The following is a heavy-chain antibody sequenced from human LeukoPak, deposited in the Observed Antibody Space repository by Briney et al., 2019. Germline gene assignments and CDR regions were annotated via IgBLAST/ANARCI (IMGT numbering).Heavy chain of an antibody. V-gene: IGHV4-34*01. CDR1: GGSFSGYH. J-gene: IGHJ5*02. Sequence: PSETLSLTCAVYGGSFSGYHWSWIRQPPGKGLEWIGEINHSGSTNYNPSLKSRVTISVDTSKNQFSLKLSSVTAADTAVYYCAREYCSSTSCYGWFDPWGQGTLVTVSS. CDR3: AREYCSSTSCYGWFDP. D-gene: IGHD2-2*01. CDR2: INHSGST.